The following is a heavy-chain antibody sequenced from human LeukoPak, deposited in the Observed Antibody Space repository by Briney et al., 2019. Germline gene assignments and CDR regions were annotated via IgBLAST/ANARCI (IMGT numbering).Heavy chain of an antibody. J-gene: IGHJ4*02. CDR2: IYTSGST. V-gene: IGHV4-4*07. D-gene: IGHD6-13*01. CDR3: ARDSSSWYAYFDY. Sequence: SETLSLTCTVSGGSISSYHWSWIRQPAGKGLEWIGRIYTSGSTNCNPSLKSRVTMSVDTSKNQFSLKLSSVTAADTAVYYCARDSSSWYAYFDYWGQGTLVTVSS. CDR1: GGSISSYH.